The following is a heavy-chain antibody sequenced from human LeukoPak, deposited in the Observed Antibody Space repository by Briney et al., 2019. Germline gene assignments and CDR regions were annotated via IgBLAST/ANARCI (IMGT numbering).Heavy chain of an antibody. CDR3: ARPISSHSGSYYRSIAFDI. Sequence: SGTLSLTCSISGGSISSKTYNWGWIRQPPGKGLEWIGEINHSGSTNYNPSLKSRVTISVDTSKNQFSLKLSSVTAADTAVYYCARPISSHSGSYYRSIAFDIWGQGTMVTVSS. CDR1: GGSISSKTYN. CDR2: INHSGST. V-gene: IGHV4-39*07. J-gene: IGHJ3*02. D-gene: IGHD3-10*01.